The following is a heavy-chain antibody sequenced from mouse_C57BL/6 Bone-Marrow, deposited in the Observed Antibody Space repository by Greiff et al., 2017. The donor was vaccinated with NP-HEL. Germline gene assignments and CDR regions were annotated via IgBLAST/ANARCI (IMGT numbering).Heavy chain of an antibody. CDR2: IYPRSGNP. D-gene: IGHD3-3*01. V-gene: IGHV1-81*01. J-gene: IGHJ1*03. CDR3: ARGGRYWYFDV. CDR1: GYTFTSYG. Sequence: VKLQESGAELARPGASVKLSCKASGYTFTSYGISWVKQRTGQGLEWIGEIYPRSGNPYYNEKFKGKATLTADKSSSTAYMELRSLTSEDSAVYFCARGGRYWYFDVWGTGTTVTVSS.